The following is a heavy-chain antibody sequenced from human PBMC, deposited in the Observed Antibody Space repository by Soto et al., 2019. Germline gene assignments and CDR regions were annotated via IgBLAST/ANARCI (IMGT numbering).Heavy chain of an antibody. V-gene: IGHV3-30-3*01. CDR1: GFTFSSFA. Sequence: QVQLVESGGGVVQPGRSLRLSCAASGFTFSSFAFHWVRQAPGKGLEWVAVISYDGSNKYYADSVKGRFTISRDNSKNTLYLQMNSLRAEDTAVYYFARDIEDYYGSGSYPSGIDYWGQGTLVTVSS. J-gene: IGHJ4*02. D-gene: IGHD3-10*01. CDR3: ARDIEDYYGSGSYPSGIDY. CDR2: ISYDGSNK.